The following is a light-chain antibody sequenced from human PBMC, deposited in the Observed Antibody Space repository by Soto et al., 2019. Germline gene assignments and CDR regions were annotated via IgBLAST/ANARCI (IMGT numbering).Light chain of an antibody. CDR3: SSPAGSKAVI. Sequence: QSALTQPPSASGSPGQSVTISCTGTSSDVGAYNYVSWYQQHPGKAPKLIISEVNKRPSGVPDRFSGSKSGNTASLTVSGLQAEDEADYYCSSPAGSKAVIFGGGTKLTVL. CDR2: EVN. CDR1: SSDVGAYNY. J-gene: IGLJ2*01. V-gene: IGLV2-8*01.